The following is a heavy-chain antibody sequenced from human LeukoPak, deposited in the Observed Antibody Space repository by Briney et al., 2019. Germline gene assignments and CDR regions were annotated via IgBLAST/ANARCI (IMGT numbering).Heavy chain of an antibody. CDR2: ISYDGSNK. J-gene: IGHJ4*02. V-gene: IGHV3-30*01. CDR3: ARAPTYRPDDY. D-gene: IGHD5-12*01. CDR1: GFTFSSYA. Sequence: PRRSLRLSCAASGFTFSSYAMHWVRQAPGKGLEWVAVISYDGSNKYYADSVKGRFTISRDNSKNTLYLQMNSLRAEDTAVYYCARAPTYRPDDYWGQGTLVTVSS.